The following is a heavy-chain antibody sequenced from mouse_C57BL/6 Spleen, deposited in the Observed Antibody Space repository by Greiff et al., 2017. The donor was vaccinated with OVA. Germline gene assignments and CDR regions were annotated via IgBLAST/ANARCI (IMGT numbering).Heavy chain of an antibody. V-gene: IGHV14-2*01. J-gene: IGHJ4*01. CDR2: IVPEDGET. Sequence: EVQLQESGAELVKPGASVKLSCTASGFNIKDYYMHWVQQRTEQGLEWIGRIVPEDGETKYAPKFQGRVTITADPSSNTASLPISSLTSEDTALYYCARRGSLYAMDYWGQGTSVTGSS. CDR3: ARRGSLYAMDY. CDR1: GFNIKDYY.